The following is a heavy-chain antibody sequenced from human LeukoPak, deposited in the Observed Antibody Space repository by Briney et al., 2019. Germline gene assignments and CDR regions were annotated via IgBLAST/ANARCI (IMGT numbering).Heavy chain of an antibody. J-gene: IGHJ3*02. V-gene: IGHV3-66*01. CDR3: ARDPQINAFDI. Sequence: GGSLRLSCAASGFTVGNSYMNWVRQAPGKVLEWVSAIYGGGTTYYADSVKGRFTISRDTSKNTLYLQMNSLRAEDTAVYYCARDPQINAFDIWGQGTMVTVSS. CDR2: IYGGGTT. CDR1: GFTVGNSY.